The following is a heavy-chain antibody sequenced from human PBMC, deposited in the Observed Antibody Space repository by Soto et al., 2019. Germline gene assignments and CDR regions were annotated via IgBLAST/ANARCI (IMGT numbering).Heavy chain of an antibody. CDR2: IGTGTRTT. Sequence: VQLVESGGGLVQPGGSLRLSCAASGFLLSSYSMSWVRQAPGKGLEWVSYIGTGTRTTYYADSVKGRFTISRDNGKNSLFLQMNSLRAEDTALYYCARSYSYGFGYWGQGTLVTVSS. V-gene: IGHV3-48*01. J-gene: IGHJ4*02. CDR1: GFLLSSYS. CDR3: ARSYSYGFGY. D-gene: IGHD5-18*01.